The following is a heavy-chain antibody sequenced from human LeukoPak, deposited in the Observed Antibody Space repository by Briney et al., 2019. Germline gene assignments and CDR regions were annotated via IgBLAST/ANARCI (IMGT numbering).Heavy chain of an antibody. CDR2: IGSGAKSYAT. D-gene: IGHD5-18*01. CDR3: TREKEAYNFGLAYYYYYMDV. CDR1: GSTFSGSA. V-gene: IGHV3-73*01. Sequence: GGSLRLSCAASGSTFSGSAMHWVRQAPGKGLEWVGQIGSGAKSYATAYAASVKGRFTISRDDSKNTAYLQMNSLQTEDTAVYYCTREKEAYNFGLAYYYYYMDVWGKGTTVTVPS. J-gene: IGHJ6*03.